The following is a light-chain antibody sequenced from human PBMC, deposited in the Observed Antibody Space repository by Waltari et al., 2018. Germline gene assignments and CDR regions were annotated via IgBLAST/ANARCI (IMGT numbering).Light chain of an antibody. CDR3: QQCHSYS. Sequence: DLQMTQSPSTLSASVGDRVTIPCRASQSVRTWLAWYQQKPGKAPKLLIYKASSLESGGPSRFSGSGSGTEFTLTISSLQPDDFATYYCQQCHSYSFGQGTKVEI. CDR2: KAS. J-gene: IGKJ2*01. CDR1: QSVRTW. V-gene: IGKV1-5*03.